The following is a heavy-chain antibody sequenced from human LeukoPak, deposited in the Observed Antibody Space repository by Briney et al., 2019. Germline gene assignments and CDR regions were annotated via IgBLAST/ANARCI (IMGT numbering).Heavy chain of an antibody. Sequence: ASVKVSYKASGYTFTGYYMHWVRQAPGQGLEWMGWINPNSGGTNYAQKFQGRVTMTRDTSISTAYMELSRLRSDDTAVYYCARPMVRGPAYYFDGMDVWGQGTTVTVSS. CDR2: INPNSGGT. V-gene: IGHV1-2*02. CDR1: GYTFTGYY. CDR3: ARPMVRGPAYYFDGMDV. D-gene: IGHD3-10*01. J-gene: IGHJ6*02.